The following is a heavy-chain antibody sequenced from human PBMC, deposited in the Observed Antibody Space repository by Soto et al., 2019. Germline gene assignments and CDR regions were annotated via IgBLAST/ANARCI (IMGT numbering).Heavy chain of an antibody. CDR1: GASITYGGYS. Sequence: QLQLHESGSGLVKPSQTLSLTCTVSGASITYGGYSWSWIRQTPGKGLEWIGYINHLKTTFYNPSFESRLTLSIDRAKNQFSLNLNSMSAADRAVYFCARGGGSDSFDYWGQGILVTVSS. CDR3: ARGGGSDSFDY. D-gene: IGHD1-26*01. CDR2: INHLKTT. J-gene: IGHJ4*02. V-gene: IGHV4-30-2*01.